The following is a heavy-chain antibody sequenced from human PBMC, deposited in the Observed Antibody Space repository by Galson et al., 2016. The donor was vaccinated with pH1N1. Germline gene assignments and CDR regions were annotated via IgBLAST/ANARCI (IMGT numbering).Heavy chain of an antibody. CDR2: LYSSGST. CDR1: GDSISSKTFY. CDR3: ARGGEEILSFGEPHNWFDP. Sequence: TLSLTCSVSGDSISSKTFYWSWLRQPAGKGLQWIGLLYSSGSTNYNPSLKGRVTMSADTSKNEFPLKMTSVTAADTAGYYCARGGEEILSFGEPHNWFDPWGQGTLVTVSS. J-gene: IGHJ5*02. V-gene: IGHV4-61*02. D-gene: IGHD3-10*01.